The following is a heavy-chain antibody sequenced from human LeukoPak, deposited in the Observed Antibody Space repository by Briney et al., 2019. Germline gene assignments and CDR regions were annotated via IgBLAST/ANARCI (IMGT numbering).Heavy chain of an antibody. CDR1: GFTFSSYA. CDR2: ISGSGGST. V-gene: IGHV3-23*01. Sequence: GGSLRLSCAASGFTFSSYAMSWVRQAPGKGLEWVSAISGSGGSTYYADSVKGRFTISRDNSKNTLYLQMNSLRAEDTAVYYCAKPHAGRDSSGYSSWGQGTLVTVSS. J-gene: IGHJ5*02. D-gene: IGHD3-22*01. CDR3: AKPHAGRDSSGYSS.